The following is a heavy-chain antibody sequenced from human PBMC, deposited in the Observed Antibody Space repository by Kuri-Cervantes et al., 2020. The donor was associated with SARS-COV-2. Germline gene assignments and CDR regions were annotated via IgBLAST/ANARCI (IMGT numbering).Heavy chain of an antibody. D-gene: IGHD1-26*01. CDR1: GFTFSSYA. J-gene: IGHJ4*02. V-gene: IGHV3-30*04. Sequence: GGSLRLSCAASGFTFSSYAMHWVRQAPGKGLEWVAVISYDGSNKYYADFVKGRFTISRDNSKNTLYLQMNSLRAEDTAVYYCARSYSGSYLGPFDYWGQGTLVTVSS. CDR3: ARSYSGSYLGPFDY. CDR2: ISYDGSNK.